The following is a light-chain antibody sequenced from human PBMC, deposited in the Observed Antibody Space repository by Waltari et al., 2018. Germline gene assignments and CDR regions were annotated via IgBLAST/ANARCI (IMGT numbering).Light chain of an antibody. J-gene: IGKJ4*01. V-gene: IGKV3-11*01. Sequence: SPATLSLSPGERATLSCRASQSISSHLAWYQQKPGQAPRPLIYDASKRATGIPARFSGSGSGTTFTPTISSQEPEHFAVYYCQQRSNWRSITFGGGTKVEI. CDR1: QSISSH. CDR2: DAS. CDR3: QQRSNWRSIT.